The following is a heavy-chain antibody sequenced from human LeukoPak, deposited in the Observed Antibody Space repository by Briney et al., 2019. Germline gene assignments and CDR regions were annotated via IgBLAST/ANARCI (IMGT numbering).Heavy chain of an antibody. J-gene: IGHJ4*02. CDR3: VRDGGTAAAGTHHFDY. D-gene: IGHD6-13*01. CDR2: ITSSSAER. V-gene: IGHV3-21*05. CDR1: GFTFTAYS. Sequence: GGSLRLSCAASGFTFTAYSMNWVRQAPGKGLEWVSHITSSSAERCYTHSVKGRFTISRDNAKNSLYLQMNSLRAEDTAVYYCVRDGGTAAAGTHHFDYWGRGILVTVSS.